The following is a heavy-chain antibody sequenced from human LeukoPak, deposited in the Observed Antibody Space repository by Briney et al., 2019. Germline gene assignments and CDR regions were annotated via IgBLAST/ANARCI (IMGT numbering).Heavy chain of an antibody. D-gene: IGHD3-22*01. CDR3: ARHQDDSSGYYYTASFDY. CDR1: GGSISSSSYS. CDR2: IYYSGST. Sequence: PSETLSLTCTVSGGSISSSSYSWGWIRQPPGKGLEWIGRIYYSGSTYYNPSLKSRVTISVDTSKNQFSLKLSSVTAADTAVYYCARHQDDSSGYYYTASFDYWGQGTLVTVSS. V-gene: IGHV4-39*01. J-gene: IGHJ4*02.